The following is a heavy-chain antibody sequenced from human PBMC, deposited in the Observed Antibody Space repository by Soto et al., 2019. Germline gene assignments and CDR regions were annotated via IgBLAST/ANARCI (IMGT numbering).Heavy chain of an antibody. D-gene: IGHD2-15*01. Sequence: GGSLRLSCAASGFTFSRNAMSWVRQAPGKGLEWVSAISGSGGYTYYADSVKGRFTISRDNSKNTLYMQMNSLRAEETAVYYCAKDRGYCSGGSCPLGDYYYYMDVWGKGTTVTVSS. V-gene: IGHV3-23*01. CDR3: AKDRGYCSGGSCPLGDYYYYMDV. CDR2: ISGSGGYT. J-gene: IGHJ6*03. CDR1: GFTFSRNA.